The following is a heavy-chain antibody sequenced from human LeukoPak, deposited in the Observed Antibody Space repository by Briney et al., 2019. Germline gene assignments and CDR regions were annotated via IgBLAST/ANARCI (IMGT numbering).Heavy chain of an antibody. D-gene: IGHD4-17*01. CDR1: GFTLSNYN. CDR3: ARTTVTSGPYWYFDL. Sequence: GGSLRLSCAASGFTLSNYNMHWVRQATGEGLEWVSGIDIAGDTYYPGSVRGRFTISRENAENSLYLQMNSLRAGDTGVYYCARTTVTSGPYWYFDLWGRGTLVTVS. CDR2: IDIAGDT. V-gene: IGHV3-13*01. J-gene: IGHJ2*01.